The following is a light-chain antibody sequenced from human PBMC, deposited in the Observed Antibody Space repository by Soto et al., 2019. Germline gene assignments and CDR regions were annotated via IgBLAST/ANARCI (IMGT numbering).Light chain of an antibody. CDR1: SSNIGAGYD. J-gene: IGLJ2*01. Sequence: QPVLTQPPSVSGAPGQRVTISCTGSSSNIGAGYDVHWYQQLPGTAPKLLIYGNSNRPSGVPDRFSGSRSGTSASRAITGLQAEDEAGYYCQSYDSSLRGSVFGGGTKVTVL. CDR2: GNS. CDR3: QSYDSSLRGSV. V-gene: IGLV1-40*01.